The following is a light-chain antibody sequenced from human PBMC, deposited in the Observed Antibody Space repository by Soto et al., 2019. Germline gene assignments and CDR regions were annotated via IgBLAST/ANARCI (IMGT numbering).Light chain of an antibody. CDR2: SNN. J-gene: IGLJ1*01. CDR3: SSYAGSNNCYV. CDR1: SSNIGSNT. V-gene: IGLV1-44*01. Sequence: QSVLTQPPSASGTPGQRVTISCSGNSSNIGSNTVNWYQQLPGTAPKLLIYSNNQRPSGVPDRFSGSKSGTSASLAISGLQSEDEADYYCSSYAGSNNCYVFGTGTKVTVL.